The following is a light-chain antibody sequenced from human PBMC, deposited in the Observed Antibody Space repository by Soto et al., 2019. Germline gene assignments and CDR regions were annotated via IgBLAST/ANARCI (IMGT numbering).Light chain of an antibody. CDR3: HQYGGSPTWT. Sequence: EIVLTQSPGTLSLSPGERATLSCRASQSVSSSYLAWYQQKPDQAPRLLIYGTSSRATGIPDRFSGSGSGTDFSLTISRLEPDDFAVYYCHQYGGSPTWTFGQGTKVEIK. V-gene: IGKV3-20*01. CDR2: GTS. J-gene: IGKJ1*01. CDR1: QSVSSSY.